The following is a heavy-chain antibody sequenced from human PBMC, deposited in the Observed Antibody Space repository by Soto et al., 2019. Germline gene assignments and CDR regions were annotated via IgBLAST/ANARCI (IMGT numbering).Heavy chain of an antibody. V-gene: IGHV4-38-2*01. CDR1: VYSITSGYF. CDR2: VYHSGST. CDR3: ARGTGYYSDSRAFGDFQN. J-gene: IGHJ1*01. Sequence: SETLSLTCAFSVYSITSGYFWGWIRQPPGKGLEWIASVYHSGSTYYNPSLKSRVSMSVDTAENQFSLRLSSVTAADTAVYYCARGTGYYSDSRAFGDFQNCGKGTMVTVSS. D-gene: IGHD3-22*01.